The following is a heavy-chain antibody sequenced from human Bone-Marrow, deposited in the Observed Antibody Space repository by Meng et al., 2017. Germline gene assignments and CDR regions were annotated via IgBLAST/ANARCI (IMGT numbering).Heavy chain of an antibody. CDR2: TYYRSKWYN. V-gene: IGHV6-1*01. CDR1: RDSVSSNSAA. J-gene: IGHJ4*02. CDR3: ARVGAQLFDY. Sequence: QVQLQQSGPGLRNPSQTLARSCAISRDSVSSNSAAWNWIRQSPSRGLEWLGRTYYRSKWYNDYAVSVKSRITINPDTSKNQFSLQLNSVTPEDTAVYYCARVGAQLFDYWGQGTLVTVSS. D-gene: IGHD1-26*01.